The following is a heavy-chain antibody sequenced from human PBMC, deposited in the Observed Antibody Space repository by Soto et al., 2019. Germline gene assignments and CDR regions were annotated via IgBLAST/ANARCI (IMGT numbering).Heavy chain of an antibody. V-gene: IGHV2-5*02. CDR3: AHTGNDYYGMDV. J-gene: IGHJ6*02. CDR1: GFSLTTSGVG. D-gene: IGHD4-4*01. Sequence: QITLKESGPPLVKPTQTLTLTCTFSGFSLTTSGVGVGWIRQPPGKALEWLALIYWDDDKRYSPSLKSRLTITKDTSKNQVVLTMTNMDPVDTATYYCAHTGNDYYGMDVWGQGTTVTVSS. CDR2: IYWDDDK.